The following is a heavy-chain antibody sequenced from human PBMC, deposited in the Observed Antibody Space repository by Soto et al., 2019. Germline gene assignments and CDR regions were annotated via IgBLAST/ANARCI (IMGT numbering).Heavy chain of an antibody. CDR3: ARIKLVVWFFKHVAVYDMDV. V-gene: IGHV3-48*02. D-gene: IGHD2-8*02. CDR2: ISSDSRTI. CDR1: GFSLSDYA. Sequence: PGGSLRLSCVASGFSLSDYAVNWVRQAPGKGLEWVSFISSDSRTIYYADSVEGRFTVSRDNARNSVSLQMDSLRDEDAAVYYCARIKLVVWFFKHVAVYDMDVWGQGTPVTVSS. J-gene: IGHJ6*02.